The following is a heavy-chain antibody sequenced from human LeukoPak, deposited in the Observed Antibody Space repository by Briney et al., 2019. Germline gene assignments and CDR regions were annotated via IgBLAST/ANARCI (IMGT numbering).Heavy chain of an antibody. D-gene: IGHD2-2*03. CDR1: GGSISGSSFY. CDR2: INHSGGT. V-gene: IGHV4-39*07. Sequence: SETLSLTCTVSGGSISGSSFYWGWVRQPPGKGLWWIWEINHSGGTNFNPSRKRRVNISVGTSKNQASLKMSSLTAADTARVYCARDRLDIVVLPSSKNRRYMDVWRKGNTVTVSS. CDR3: ARDRLDIVVLPSSKNRRYMDV. J-gene: IGHJ6*03.